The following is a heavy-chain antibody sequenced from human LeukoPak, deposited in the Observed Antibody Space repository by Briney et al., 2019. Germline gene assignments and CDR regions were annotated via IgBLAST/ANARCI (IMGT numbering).Heavy chain of an antibody. CDR3: AKRGVVIRVILVGFHKEAYYFES. CDR2: ISDSGGST. V-gene: IGHV3-23*01. CDR1: GITLNNYG. D-gene: IGHD3/OR15-3a*01. J-gene: IGHJ4*02. Sequence: GGSLRLSCAVSGITLNNYGMTWVHQAPGKGLEWVAGISDSGGSTKYADSVKGRFTISRDNPKNTLYLQMNSLRAEETDVYFCAKRGVVIRVILVGFHKEAYYFESWGQGALVTVSS.